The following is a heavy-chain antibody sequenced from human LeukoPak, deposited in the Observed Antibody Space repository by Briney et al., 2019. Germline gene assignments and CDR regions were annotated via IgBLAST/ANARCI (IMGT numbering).Heavy chain of an antibody. Sequence: GGSLRLSCAASRFTVATNHMNWVRQAPGKGLEWVSAIYNGDNIAYADAVKVRCTDSKDNSKNTLYLQMHSLRAEDTAVYFCARASRWLAFDTWGQGTLVSVSS. CDR3: ARASRWLAFDT. CDR1: RFTVATNH. J-gene: IGHJ4*02. V-gene: IGHV3-66*01. CDR2: IYNGDNI. D-gene: IGHD6-19*01.